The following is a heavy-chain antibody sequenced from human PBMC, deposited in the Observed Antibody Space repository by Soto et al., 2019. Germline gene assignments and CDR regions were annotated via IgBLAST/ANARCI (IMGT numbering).Heavy chain of an antibody. D-gene: IGHD6-13*01. CDR1: GYSFTSYW. Sequence: GESLKISCKGSGYSFTSYWIGWVRQMPGKGLEWMGIIYPGDSDTRYSPSFQGQVTISADKSISTAYLQWSSLKASDTAMYYCAQRGYSSSWYSDPENAFDIWGQGTMVTVSS. J-gene: IGHJ3*02. V-gene: IGHV5-51*01. CDR2: IYPGDSDT. CDR3: AQRGYSSSWYSDPENAFDI.